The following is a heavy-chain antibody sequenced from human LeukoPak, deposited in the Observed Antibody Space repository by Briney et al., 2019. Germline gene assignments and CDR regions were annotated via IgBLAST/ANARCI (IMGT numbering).Heavy chain of an antibody. Sequence: SETLSLTCTVSGGSISSYYWSWIRQPPGKGLEWIGYIYYSGSTNYNPSLKSRVTISVDTSKNQFSLKLSSVTAADTAVYYCAGQQLDLNYYYYYYMDVWGKGTTVTISS. D-gene: IGHD6-13*01. V-gene: IGHV4-59*01. CDR1: GGSISSYY. CDR3: AGQQLDLNYYYYYYMDV. J-gene: IGHJ6*03. CDR2: IYYSGST.